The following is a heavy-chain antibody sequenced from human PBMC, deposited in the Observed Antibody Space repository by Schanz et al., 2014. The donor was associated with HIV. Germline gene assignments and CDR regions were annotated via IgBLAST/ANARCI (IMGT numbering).Heavy chain of an antibody. V-gene: IGHV1-69*01. CDR3: ARAAQVDIGATKTSYNYGMDV. CDR1: GGTFNSYA. D-gene: IGHD5-12*01. CDR2: ITPIFDTA. J-gene: IGHJ6*02. Sequence: QVQLVQSGAEVKKPGSSVKFSCKASGGTFNSYAISWVRQAPGQGLEWMGGITPIFDTANYAQKFQGRVTITADESTSTADMELSSLRSEDTAVYYCARAAQVDIGATKTSYNYGMDVWGQGTTVTVSS.